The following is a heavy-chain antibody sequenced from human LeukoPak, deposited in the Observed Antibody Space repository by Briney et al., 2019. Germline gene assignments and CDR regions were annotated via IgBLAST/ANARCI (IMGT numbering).Heavy chain of an antibody. CDR3: ARGKQVVVRGPRSHYYYGMDV. J-gene: IGHJ6*02. CDR1: GGSFSGYY. D-gene: IGHD3-10*01. Sequence: SETLSLTCAVYGGSFSGYYWSWIRQPPGKGLEWIGEINHSGSTNYNPSLKSRVTISVDTSKNQFSLKLSSVTAADTAVYYCARGKQVVVRGPRSHYYYGMDVWGQGTTVTVSS. V-gene: IGHV4-34*01. CDR2: INHSGST.